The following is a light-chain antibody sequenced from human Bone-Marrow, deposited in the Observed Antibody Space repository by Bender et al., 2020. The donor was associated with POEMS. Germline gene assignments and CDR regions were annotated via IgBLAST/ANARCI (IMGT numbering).Light chain of an antibody. CDR2: QDS. CDR1: NLGDKF. Sequence: SYELTQPPSVSVSPGQTSSITCAGENLGDKFVCWYQQKPGQSPVLVIYQDSKRPSGIPERFSGSNSGNTAALTISGTQAMDEADYYCQAWDSSTLWVFGGGTKLTVL. J-gene: IGLJ3*02. CDR3: QAWDSSTLWV. V-gene: IGLV3-1*01.